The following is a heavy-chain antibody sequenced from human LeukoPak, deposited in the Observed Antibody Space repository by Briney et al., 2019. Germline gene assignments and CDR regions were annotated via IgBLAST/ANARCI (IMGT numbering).Heavy chain of an antibody. CDR2: MKQDGSEK. V-gene: IGHV3-7*01. CDR1: GFTFSRYW. J-gene: IGHJ4*02. Sequence: GGSLRLSCAASGFTFSRYWMNWVRQAPGKGLEWVANMKQDGSEKYYVDSVKGRFTISRDNAKNSLYLQMNSLRAEDTAVYYCARVHGAYPFDYWGQGTLVTVSS. CDR3: ARVHGAYPFDY. D-gene: IGHD4/OR15-4a*01.